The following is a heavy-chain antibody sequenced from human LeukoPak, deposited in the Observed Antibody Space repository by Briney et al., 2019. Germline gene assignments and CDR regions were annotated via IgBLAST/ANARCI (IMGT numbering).Heavy chain of an antibody. CDR3: ARLHRYCSGGSCYYYYYYYMDV. CDR1: GGSISSYY. Sequence: PSETLSLTCTVSGGSISSYYWSWIRQPPGKGLEWIGYIYYSGSTNYNPSLKSRVTISVDTSKNQFSLKLSSVTAADTAVYYCARLHRYCSGGSCYYYYYYYMDVWGKGTTVTVSS. D-gene: IGHD2-15*01. V-gene: IGHV4-59*01. CDR2: IYYSGST. J-gene: IGHJ6*03.